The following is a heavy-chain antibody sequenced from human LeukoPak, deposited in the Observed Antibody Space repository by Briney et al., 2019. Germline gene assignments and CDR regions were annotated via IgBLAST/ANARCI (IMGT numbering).Heavy chain of an antibody. CDR3: ARDPLGGGYQYYHYYYYMDV. CDR2: IYTSGST. D-gene: IGHD3-16*02. J-gene: IGHJ6*03. Sequence: SETLSLTCTVSGGSISSGSYYWSWIRQPAGKGLEWIGRIYTSGSTNYNPSLKSRVTISVDTSKNQFSLKLSSVTAADTAVYYCARDPLGGGYQYYHYYYYMDVWGKGTTVTVSS. CDR1: GGSISSGSYY. V-gene: IGHV4-61*02.